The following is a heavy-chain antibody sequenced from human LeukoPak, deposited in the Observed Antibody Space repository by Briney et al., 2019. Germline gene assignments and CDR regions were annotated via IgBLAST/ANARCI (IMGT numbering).Heavy chain of an antibody. CDR2: ITSSGSTI. CDR1: RFTFSSYE. J-gene: IGHJ3*02. D-gene: IGHD6-13*01. V-gene: IGHV3-48*03. CDR3: ASGKYSSSWYVGAFDI. Sequence: GGSLRLSCAASRFTFSSYEMSWVRQAPGKGLEWVAYITSSGSTIYYADSVKGRFTISRDNAKNSLYLRMNSLRAEDTAVYYCASGKYSSSWYVGAFDIWGQGTMVTVSS.